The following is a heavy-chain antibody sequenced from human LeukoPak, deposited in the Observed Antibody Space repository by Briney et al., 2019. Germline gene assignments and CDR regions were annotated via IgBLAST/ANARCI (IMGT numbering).Heavy chain of an antibody. CDR3: ARGTSTVTTKNWFDP. Sequence: PGGSLRLSCAASGFTFSSYWMSWVRQAPGKGLEWVANIKQDGSEKDYVDSVKGRFTIYRDNAKNSLFLQMNSLRAEDTAVYYCARGTSTVTTKNWFDPWGQGTLVTVSS. CDR1: GFTFSSYW. CDR2: IKQDGSEK. J-gene: IGHJ5*02. D-gene: IGHD4-17*01. V-gene: IGHV3-7*01.